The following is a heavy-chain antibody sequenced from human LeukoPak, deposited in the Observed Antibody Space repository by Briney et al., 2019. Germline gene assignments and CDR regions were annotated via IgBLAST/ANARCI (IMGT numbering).Heavy chain of an antibody. CDR3: VRAVGGYCSNTTCETWFDP. CDR2: IGTTGDT. D-gene: IGHD2-2*01. V-gene: IGHV3-13*01. CDR1: GFTSSSYD. J-gene: IGHJ5*02. Sequence: GGSLRLSCAASGFTSSSYDMHWVRQPTGKGLEWVSGIGTTGDTYYPGSVKGRFTISRENAKNSLYLQMSSLRAGDTAVYYCVRAVGGYCSNTTCETWFDPWGQGTPVTVSS.